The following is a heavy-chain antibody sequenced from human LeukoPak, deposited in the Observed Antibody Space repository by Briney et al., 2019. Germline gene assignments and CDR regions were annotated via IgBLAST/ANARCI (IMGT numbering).Heavy chain of an antibody. D-gene: IGHD5-12*01. V-gene: IGHV3-23*01. CDR3: AKLRRGCGGYDDYYFDY. Sequence: GGSLRLSCAASGFTFSSYAMSWVRQAPGKGLEWVSAISGSGGSTYYADSVKGRFTISRDNSKNTLYLQMNSLRAEDTAVYYCAKLRRGCGGYDDYYFDYWGQGTLVTVSS. J-gene: IGHJ4*02. CDR2: ISGSGGST. CDR1: GFTFSSYA.